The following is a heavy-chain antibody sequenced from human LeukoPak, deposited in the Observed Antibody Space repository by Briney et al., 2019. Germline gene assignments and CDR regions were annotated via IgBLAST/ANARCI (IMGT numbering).Heavy chain of an antibody. CDR3: ARGITIFGVGPSHYFDY. Sequence: SETLSLTCAVSGCSISSGYYWGWIRQPPGKGLEWIGSIYHSGSTYYNPSLKSGVTISVGTSKNQSSLKLSSVPAADTAVYYCARGITIFGVGPSHYFDYWGQGTLATVSS. CDR1: GCSISSGYY. V-gene: IGHV4-38-2*01. CDR2: IYHSGST. D-gene: IGHD3-3*01. J-gene: IGHJ4*02.